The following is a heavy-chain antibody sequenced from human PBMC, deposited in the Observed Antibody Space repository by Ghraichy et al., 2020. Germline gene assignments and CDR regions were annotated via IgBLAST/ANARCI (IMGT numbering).Heavy chain of an antibody. D-gene: IGHD6-6*01. Sequence: GGSLKLSCAASQFSFSTYTMNWVRQAPGKGLEWVSCISSSSSYKYYADSVKGRFTISRDNAKNSLFLQMNSLKAEDTAVYYCARDRGSGYTTSADDDAFDIWGQGTMVTVSS. V-gene: IGHV3-21*01. CDR1: QFSFSTYT. CDR2: ISSSSSYK. CDR3: ARDRGSGYTTSADDDAFDI. J-gene: IGHJ3*02.